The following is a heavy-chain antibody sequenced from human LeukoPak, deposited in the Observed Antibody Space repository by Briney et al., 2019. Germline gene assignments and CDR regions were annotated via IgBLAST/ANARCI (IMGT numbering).Heavy chain of an antibody. Sequence: GASLRLSCAASGFTFSSHAMSWVRQAPGKGLEWVSGISGSGGSTSYADSVKGRFTISRDNSKNTLYLQMNSLRADDTALYHCAKGRFGSSYYFDYWGQGTLVTVSP. J-gene: IGHJ4*02. V-gene: IGHV3-23*01. CDR3: AKGRFGSSYYFDY. D-gene: IGHD6-6*01. CDR2: ISGSGGST. CDR1: GFTFSSHA.